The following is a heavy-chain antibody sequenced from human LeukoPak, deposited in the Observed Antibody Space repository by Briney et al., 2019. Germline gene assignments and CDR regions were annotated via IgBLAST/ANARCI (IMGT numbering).Heavy chain of an antibody. CDR2: ISSSSSTI. Sequence: PGGSLRLSCAASGFTFSSYSMNWVRQAPGKGLEWVSYISSSSSTIYYADSVKGRFTISRDNAKNSLYLQMNSLRDGDTAVYYCARDLPIRWVDRRGYSYGQSDYWGQGTLVTVSS. D-gene: IGHD5-18*01. CDR1: GFTFSSYS. V-gene: IGHV3-48*02. J-gene: IGHJ4*02. CDR3: ARDLPIRWVDRRGYSYGQSDY.